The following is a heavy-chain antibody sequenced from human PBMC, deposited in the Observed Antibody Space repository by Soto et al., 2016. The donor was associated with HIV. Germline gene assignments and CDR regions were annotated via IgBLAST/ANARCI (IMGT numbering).Heavy chain of an antibody. D-gene: IGHD3-16*02. CDR3: TTNGPVAMITFGGVIA. Sequence: EVQLVESGGGLVKPGGSLRLSCAASGFTFSNAWMSWVRQVPGKGLEWVGRIKSKTDGGTTDYAAPVKGRFTISRDDSKNTLYLQMNSLKTEDTAVYYCTTNGPVAMITFGGVIAWGQGTLVTVSS. J-gene: IGHJ4*02. CDR1: GFTFSNAW. V-gene: IGHV3-15*01. CDR2: IKSKTDGGTT.